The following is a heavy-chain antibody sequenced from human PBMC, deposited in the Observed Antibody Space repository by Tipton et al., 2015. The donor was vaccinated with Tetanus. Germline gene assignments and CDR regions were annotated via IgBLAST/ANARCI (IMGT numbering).Heavy chain of an antibody. CDR2: ISSSSRTI. Sequence: SLRLSCAASGLTFSDYTMNWVRQAPGKGLEWVSYISSSSRTIYYADSVKGRFTISRDNAKNSLYLQTNSLRDEDTAVYYCARDLRAGDFYYYYGMDVWGQGTTVTVSS. J-gene: IGHJ6*02. D-gene: IGHD3-16*01. CDR3: ARDLRAGDFYYYYGMDV. V-gene: IGHV3-48*02. CDR1: GLTFSDYT.